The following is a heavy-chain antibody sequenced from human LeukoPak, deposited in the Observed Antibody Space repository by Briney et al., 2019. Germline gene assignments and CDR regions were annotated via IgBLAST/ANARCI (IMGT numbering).Heavy chain of an antibody. Sequence: ASVKVSCKASGYTFTGYYMHWVRQAPGQGLEWMGWINPNSGGTNYAQKFQGRVTMTRDTPISTAYMELSRLRSDDTAVYYCATAYSSGWSAIDYWGQGTLVTVSS. CDR3: ATAYSSGWSAIDY. D-gene: IGHD6-19*01. CDR2: INPNSGGT. V-gene: IGHV1-2*02. CDR1: GYTFTGYY. J-gene: IGHJ4*02.